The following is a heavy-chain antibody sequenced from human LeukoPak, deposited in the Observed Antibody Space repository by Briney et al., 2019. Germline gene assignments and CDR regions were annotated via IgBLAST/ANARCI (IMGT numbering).Heavy chain of an antibody. J-gene: IGHJ4*02. CDR2: ISYDGSNK. V-gene: IGHV3-30-3*01. Sequence: EGSLRLSCAASGFTFSSYAMHWVRQAPGKGLEWVAVISYDGSNKYYADSVKGRFTISRDNSKNTLYLQMNSLRAEDTAVYYCARGPDSSWYRGGFDYWGQGTLVTVSS. CDR3: ARGPDSSWYRGGFDY. D-gene: IGHD6-13*01. CDR1: GFTFSSYA.